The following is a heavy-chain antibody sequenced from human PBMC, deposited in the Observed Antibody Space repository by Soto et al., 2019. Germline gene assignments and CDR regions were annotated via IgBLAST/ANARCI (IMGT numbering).Heavy chain of an antibody. D-gene: IGHD3-16*02. J-gene: IGHJ4*02. CDR2: IYYSGST. CDR1: GDSISSSSYY. Sequence: SETLSLTCTVSGDSISSSSYYWGWIRQPPGKELEWIGIIYYSGSTYHNPSLKSRVTISVDTSKNQFSLQLSSVTAADTAVYYCARQYFDYVWGGYRHAAPLDYWGQGTLVTVS. CDR3: ARQYFDYVWGGYRHAAPLDY. V-gene: IGHV4-39*01.